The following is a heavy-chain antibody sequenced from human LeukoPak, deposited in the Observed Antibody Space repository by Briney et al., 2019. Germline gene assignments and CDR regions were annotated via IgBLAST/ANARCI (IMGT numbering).Heavy chain of an antibody. CDR1: GGTFSSYA. CDR3: ARGPITTRSHFDY. V-gene: IGHV1-69*13. J-gene: IGHJ4*02. CDR2: IIPIFATA. Sequence: GASVKVSCKASGGTFSSYAISWVRQAPGQGLERMGGIIPIFATANYAQKFQGRVTITADESTSTAYVELSSLRSEDTAVYYCARGPITTRSHFDYWGQGTLVTVSS. D-gene: IGHD3-22*01.